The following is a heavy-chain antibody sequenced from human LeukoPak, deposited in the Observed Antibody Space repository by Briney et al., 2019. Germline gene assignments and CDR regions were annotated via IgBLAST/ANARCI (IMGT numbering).Heavy chain of an antibody. J-gene: IGHJ4*02. CDR3: AKALTAYYDCSGPSSLFDY. CDR2: INGSGGST. D-gene: IGHD3-22*01. V-gene: IGHV3-23*01. Sequence: PGGSLRLSCAASGFTFSGYARSWVRQAPGKGLEWVAAINGSGGSTYNAASVKGRFTISRDNSKNPLSLQMNSLTAADTAVYYCAKALTAYYDCSGPSSLFDYWGQGTLVTVSS. CDR1: GFTFSGYA.